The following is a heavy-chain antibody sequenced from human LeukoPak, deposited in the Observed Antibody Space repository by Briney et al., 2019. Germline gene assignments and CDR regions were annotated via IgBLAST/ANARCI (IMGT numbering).Heavy chain of an antibody. V-gene: IGHV3-7*01. CDR2: IKQDGSEK. Sequence: PGGSLRLSCAASGFTFSSYWMSWVRQAPGKGLEWVANIKQDGSEKYYVDSVKGRFTISRDNAKNSLYLQMNSLRAEDTAVYYCARGVYSVFPDSRVLDYWGQGTLVTVSS. CDR3: ARGVYSVFPDSRVLDY. CDR1: GFTFSSYW. J-gene: IGHJ4*02. D-gene: IGHD5/OR15-5a*01.